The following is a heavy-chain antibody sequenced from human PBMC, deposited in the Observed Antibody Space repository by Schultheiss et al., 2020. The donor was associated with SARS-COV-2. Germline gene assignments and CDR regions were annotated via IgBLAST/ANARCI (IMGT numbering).Heavy chain of an antibody. CDR2: IYPGDSDT. J-gene: IGHJ6*02. CDR1: GYSFTSYW. CDR3: ARHVTMDV. Sequence: GGSLRLSCKGSGYSFTSYWIGWVRQMPGKGLEWMGIIYPGDSDTRYSPSFQGQVTISADKSISSAYLQWSSLKASDTAKYYCARHVTMDVWGQGTTVTVSS. V-gene: IGHV5-51*01. D-gene: IGHD5-18*01.